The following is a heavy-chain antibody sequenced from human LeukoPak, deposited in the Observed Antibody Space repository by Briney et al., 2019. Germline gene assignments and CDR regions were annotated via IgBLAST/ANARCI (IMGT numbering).Heavy chain of an antibody. J-gene: IGHJ4*02. CDR1: GGTFSSYA. Sequence: ASVKVSCKASGGTFSSYASSWVRQAPGQGLEWMGGIIPIFGTANYAQKFQGRVTMTEDTSTDTAYMELSSLRSEDTAVYYCATAFGDPLGGFDYWGQGTLVTVSS. CDR2: IIPIFGTA. D-gene: IGHD7-27*01. V-gene: IGHV1-69*06. CDR3: ATAFGDPLGGFDY.